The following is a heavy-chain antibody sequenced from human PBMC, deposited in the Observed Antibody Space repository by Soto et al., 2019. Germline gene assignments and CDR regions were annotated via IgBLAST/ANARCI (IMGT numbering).Heavy chain of an antibody. CDR1: GGSVSSGSYY. J-gene: IGHJ5*02. CDR2: IYYSGST. CDR3: ARDQGYCSGGSCYFLLDP. D-gene: IGHD2-15*01. Sequence: PSETLSLTCTVSGGSVSSGSYYWSWIRQPPGKGLEWIGYIYYSGSTNYNPSLKSRVTISVDTSKNQFSLKLSSVTAADTAVYYCARDQGYCSGGSCYFLLDPWGQGTLVTVS. V-gene: IGHV4-61*01.